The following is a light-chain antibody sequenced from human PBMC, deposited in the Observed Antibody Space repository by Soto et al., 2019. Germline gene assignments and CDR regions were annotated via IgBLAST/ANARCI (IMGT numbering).Light chain of an antibody. CDR3: QQDGSSPT. Sequence: DIVLTQSPGTLSLSPGERATLSCRSSQSVSSNCLAWYQQKPDQAPRLVIYDVSGRATGIPDRFSGSGSGTDFTLTTSRLEPEDFAVYYCQQDGSSPTFGQGTKVEIK. J-gene: IGKJ1*01. V-gene: IGKV3-20*01. CDR2: DVS. CDR1: QSVSSNC.